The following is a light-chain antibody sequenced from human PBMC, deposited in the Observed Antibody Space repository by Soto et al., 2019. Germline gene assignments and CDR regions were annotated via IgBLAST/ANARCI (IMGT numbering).Light chain of an antibody. CDR2: GAS. Sequence: EIVLTQSPGTLSLSPGERATLSCRASQSVSSIFLAWYQQKPGQAPRLLIYGASSRATGIPDRFSGRGSGTDFTLTISRLEPDDSAVYYCQQYGSSRTFGQGTKLEIK. CDR3: QQYGSSRT. CDR1: QSVSSIF. V-gene: IGKV3-20*01. J-gene: IGKJ2*01.